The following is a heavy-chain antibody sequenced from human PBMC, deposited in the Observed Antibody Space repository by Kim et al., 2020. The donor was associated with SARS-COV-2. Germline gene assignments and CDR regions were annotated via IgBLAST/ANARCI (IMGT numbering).Heavy chain of an antibody. D-gene: IGHD5-18*01. CDR3: ARSGYSRQYYYYYGMDV. CDR1: GGTFSNYA. V-gene: IGHV1-69*13. Sequence: SVKVSCKASGGTFSNYAISWVRQAPGQGLEWMGGIIPIFGTANYAQKFQGRVTITADESTSTAYMELSSLRSEETAVYYCARSGYSRQYYYYYGMDVWGQGTTVTVSS. CDR2: IIPIFGTA. J-gene: IGHJ6*02.